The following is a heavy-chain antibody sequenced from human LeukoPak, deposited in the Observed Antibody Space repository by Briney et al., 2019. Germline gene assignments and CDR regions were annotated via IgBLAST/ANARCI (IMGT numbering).Heavy chain of an antibody. V-gene: IGHV3-23*01. CDR1: GFTFSSYA. D-gene: IGHD5-18*01. CDR3: AKVRGIQLWRYFDY. Sequence: PGGSLRLSCAASGFTFSSYAMSWVRQAPGKGLEWVSAISGSGGSTYYADSVKGRFTISRDNSKNTLYLQTNSLRAEDTAVYYCAKVRGIQLWRYFDYWGQGTLVTVSS. J-gene: IGHJ4*02. CDR2: ISGSGGST.